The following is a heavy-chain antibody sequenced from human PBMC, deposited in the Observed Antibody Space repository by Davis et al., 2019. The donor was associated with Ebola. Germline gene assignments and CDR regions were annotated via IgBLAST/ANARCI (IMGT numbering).Heavy chain of an antibody. J-gene: IGHJ4*02. CDR3: VAGTYY. CDR1: GASISSRSYY. Sequence: MPSETLSLTCTVSGASISSRSYYWGWIRQPPGKGLEWVGSFSYGDNTHYYNPSLRSRVTISVDTSRNQFSLKLSSVTAADTAVYYCVAGTYYWGQGTLVTVSS. D-gene: IGHD6-19*01. V-gene: IGHV4-39*01. CDR2: FSYGDNTH.